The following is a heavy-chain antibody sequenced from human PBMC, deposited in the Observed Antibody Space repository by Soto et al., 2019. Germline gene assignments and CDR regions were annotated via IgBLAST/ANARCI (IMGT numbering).Heavy chain of an antibody. J-gene: IGHJ5*02. CDR3: ARVRADYYDSSGPPGWFDP. CDR2: IYYSGST. Sequence: ASETLSLTCTVSGGSISSYYWSWIRQPPGKGLEWIGYIYYSGSTNYNPSLKSRVTISVDTSKNQFSLKLSSVTAADTAVYYCARVRADYYDSSGPPGWFDPWGQGTLVTVSS. CDR1: GGSISSYY. V-gene: IGHV4-59*01. D-gene: IGHD3-22*01.